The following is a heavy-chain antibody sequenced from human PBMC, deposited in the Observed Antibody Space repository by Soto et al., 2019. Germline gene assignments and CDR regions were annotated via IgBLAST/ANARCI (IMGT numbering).Heavy chain of an antibody. J-gene: IGHJ3*02. V-gene: IGHV4-59*01. Sequence: PSETLSLTCTVSGGSISSYYWSWIRQPPGKGLEWIGYIYYSGSTNYNPSLKSRVTISVDTSKNQFSLKLSSVTAADTAVYYCARVSRGRYYYDSEVTTVPDAFDIWGQGTMVTVSS. CDR3: ARVSRGRYYYDSEVTTVPDAFDI. D-gene: IGHD3-22*01. CDR2: IYYSGST. CDR1: GGSISSYY.